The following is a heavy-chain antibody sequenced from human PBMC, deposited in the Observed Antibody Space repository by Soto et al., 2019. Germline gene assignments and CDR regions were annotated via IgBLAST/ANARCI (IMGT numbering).Heavy chain of an antibody. Sequence: QVQLVQSGAEVKKPGSSVKVSCKISGDTFTSYAVSWVRQAPGQGLEWVGGIVPLFRTTDYAQKFQGRVTITADESTNTAYMELSSLRSEDTAVYYCARISSASSGWLPDYWGQGTLVTVSS. J-gene: IGHJ4*02. CDR2: IVPLFRTT. V-gene: IGHV1-69*01. D-gene: IGHD6-19*01. CDR1: GDTFTSYA. CDR3: ARISSASSGWLPDY.